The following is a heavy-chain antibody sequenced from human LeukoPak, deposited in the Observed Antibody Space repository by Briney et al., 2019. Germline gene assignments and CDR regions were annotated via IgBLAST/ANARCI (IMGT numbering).Heavy chain of an antibody. Sequence: SVKVSCKASGGTFSSYAISWVRQAPGQGLEWMGGIIPIFGTANYAQKFQGRVTITTDESTSTAYMELSSLRSEDTAVYYCARDLGNYDILTGYYVVSYWGQGTLVTVSS. CDR2: IIPIFGTA. V-gene: IGHV1-69*05. CDR3: ARDLGNYDILTGYYVVSY. CDR1: GGTFSSYA. D-gene: IGHD3-9*01. J-gene: IGHJ4*02.